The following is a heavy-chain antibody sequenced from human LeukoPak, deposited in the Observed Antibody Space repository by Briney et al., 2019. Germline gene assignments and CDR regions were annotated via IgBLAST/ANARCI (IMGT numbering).Heavy chain of an antibody. V-gene: IGHV4-38-2*01. Sequence: SETLSLTCAVSGYSISSGYYWGWIRQSPGKGLEWIATIFHSGSIYYNPSLKSRVTLSVDTSKNQFSLRLNSVTAADTALYYCARVGVSYYYDSSTYPTAFDVWGQGTMVSVSS. CDR3: ARVGVSYYYDSSTYPTAFDV. CDR2: IFHSGSI. D-gene: IGHD3-22*01. CDR1: GYSISSGYY. J-gene: IGHJ3*01.